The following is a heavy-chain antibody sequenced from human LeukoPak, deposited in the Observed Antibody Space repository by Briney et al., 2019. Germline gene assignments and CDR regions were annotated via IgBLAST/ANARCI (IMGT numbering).Heavy chain of an antibody. Sequence: GGSQRLSCAASGFTFGDYYMSWIRQAPGKGVEGVSYISSSGSTIYYADSVKGRFTISRDNTKNSLYLQMNSLRAEDTAVYYCARDRDSNGFDPWGQGTLVTVSS. CDR3: ARDRDSNGFDP. CDR2: ISSSGSTI. J-gene: IGHJ5*02. D-gene: IGHD3-10*01. CDR1: GFTFGDYY. V-gene: IGHV3-11*01.